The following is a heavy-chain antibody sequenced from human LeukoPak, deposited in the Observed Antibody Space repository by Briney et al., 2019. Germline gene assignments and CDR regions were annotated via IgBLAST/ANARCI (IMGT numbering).Heavy chain of an antibody. D-gene: IGHD2-15*01. CDR1: GYTFTTYY. Sequence: ASVKVSCKASGYTFTTYYMHWVRQAPGKGLEWMGGFDPEDGETIYAQKFQGRVTMTEDTSTDTAYMELSSLRSEDTAVYYCATVADIVVVVAATQSPWYFDLWGRGTLVTVSS. CDR3: ATVADIVVVVAATQSPWYFDL. CDR2: FDPEDGET. J-gene: IGHJ2*01. V-gene: IGHV1-24*01.